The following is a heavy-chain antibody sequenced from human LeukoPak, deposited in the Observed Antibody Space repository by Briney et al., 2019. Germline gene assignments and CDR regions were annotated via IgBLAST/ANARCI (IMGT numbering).Heavy chain of an antibody. J-gene: IGHJ5*02. CDR3: AGGVVVAGTIWFDP. Sequence: PSETLSLTCAVYGGSFIGYYWSWIRQPPGKGLEWIGEINHSGSTNYNPSLKSRVTISVDTSKNQFSLKLSSVTAADTAVYYCAGGVVVAGTIWFDPWGQGTLVTVSS. V-gene: IGHV4-34*01. CDR1: GGSFIGYY. D-gene: IGHD6-19*01. CDR2: INHSGST.